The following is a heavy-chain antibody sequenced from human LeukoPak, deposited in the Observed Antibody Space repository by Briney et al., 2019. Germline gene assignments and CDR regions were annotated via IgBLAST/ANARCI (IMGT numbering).Heavy chain of an antibody. J-gene: IGHJ4*02. CDR2: IYPVDSDT. CDR1: GYSFATHW. V-gene: IGHV5-51*01. D-gene: IGHD3-16*02. CDR3: ARTLYDYVWGSYRYYFDY. Sequence: GESLKISCKGSGYSFATHWIAWVRQVPGKGLEWIGVIYPVDSDTRYSPSFQGQVTISADKSISTAYLQWSSLKASDTAMYYCARTLYDYVWGSYRYYFDYWGQGTLVTVSS.